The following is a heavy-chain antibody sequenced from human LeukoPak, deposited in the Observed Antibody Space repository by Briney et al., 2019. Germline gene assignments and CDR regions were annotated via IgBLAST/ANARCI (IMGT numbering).Heavy chain of an antibody. CDR3: ARGYSYGDF. J-gene: IGHJ4*02. CDR2: ISSDGSSK. D-gene: IGHD5-18*01. Sequence: GGSLRLSCAASGFTFSTYGMHWDRQAPGKGLEWVAVISSDGSSKHYADSVKGRFTISRDDSKKTLYLQMSSLTAEDTAVYYCARGYSYGDFWGQGTLVTVSS. CDR1: GFTFSTYG. V-gene: IGHV3-30*03.